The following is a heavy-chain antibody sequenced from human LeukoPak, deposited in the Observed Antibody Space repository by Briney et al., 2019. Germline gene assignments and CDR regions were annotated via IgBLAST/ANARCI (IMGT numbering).Heavy chain of an antibody. D-gene: IGHD6-13*01. CDR3: AKDSHSSSWYGTNWFDP. CDR1: GFTFSSYA. CDR2: ISYDGSNK. Sequence: GGSLRLSCAASGFTFSSYAMHWVRQAPGKGLEWVAVISYDGSNKYYADSVKGRFTISRDNAKNSLYLQMNSLRAEDTALYYCAKDSHSSSWYGTNWFDPWGRGTLVTVSS. V-gene: IGHV3-30-3*01. J-gene: IGHJ5*02.